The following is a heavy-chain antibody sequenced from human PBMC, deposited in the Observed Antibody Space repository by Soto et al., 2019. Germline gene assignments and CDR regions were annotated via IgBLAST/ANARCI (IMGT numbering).Heavy chain of an antibody. CDR2: IYHSGST. V-gene: IGHV4-30-2*01. CDR1: GGSISSGGYS. D-gene: IGHD5-12*01. CDR3: AREGYSGYDSPGYFDY. J-gene: IGHJ4*02. Sequence: TLSLTCAVSGGSISSGGYSWSWIRQPPGKGLEWIGYIYHSGSTYYNPSLKSRVTISVDRSKNQFSLKLSSVTAADTAVYYCAREGYSGYDSPGYFDYWGQGTLVTVSS.